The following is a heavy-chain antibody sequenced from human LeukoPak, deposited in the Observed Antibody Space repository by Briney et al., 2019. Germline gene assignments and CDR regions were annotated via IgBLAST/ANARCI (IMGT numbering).Heavy chain of an antibody. V-gene: IGHV3-48*04. J-gene: IGHJ5*02. D-gene: IGHD3-16*02. CDR2: ISSSGSTI. CDR1: GFTFSSYW. CDR3: APDPYDYVWGSYRSALGWFDP. Sequence: PGGSLRLSCAASGFTFSSYWMNWVRQAPGKGLEWVSYISSSGSTIYYADSVKGRFTISRDNAKNSLYLQMNSLRAEDTAVYYCAPDPYDYVWGSYRSALGWFDPWGQGTLVTVSS.